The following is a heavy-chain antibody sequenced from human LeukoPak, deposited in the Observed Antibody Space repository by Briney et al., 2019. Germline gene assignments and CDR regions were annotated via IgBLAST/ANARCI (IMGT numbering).Heavy chain of an antibody. CDR3: ATDFYDST. CDR1: GLTFSNAW. V-gene: IGHV3-15*07. D-gene: IGHD3-22*01. CDR2: IRSNSDGGTI. J-gene: IGHJ5*02. Sequence: GGSLRLSCATSGLTFSNAWMNWVRQAPGKGLEWVGRIRSNSDGGTIDYAAPVKGRFTLSRDDSKTTLYLRMNSLQTEDTAVYYCATDFYDSTWGQGTLVTASS.